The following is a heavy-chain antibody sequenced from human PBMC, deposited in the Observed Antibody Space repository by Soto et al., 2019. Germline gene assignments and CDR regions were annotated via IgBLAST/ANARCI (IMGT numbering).Heavy chain of an antibody. Sequence: SETLSLTCTVSGGSIRSYYWNWIRQPPGKGLEWIGYIYYSGSTNYNPSLKSRVTLSVDTSKHQFSLKVSSVTAADTAVYYCARDRDGYNYFDYWGQGTQVTVSS. J-gene: IGHJ4*02. D-gene: IGHD5-12*01. CDR1: GGSIRSYY. CDR3: ARDRDGYNYFDY. CDR2: IYYSGST. V-gene: IGHV4-59*01.